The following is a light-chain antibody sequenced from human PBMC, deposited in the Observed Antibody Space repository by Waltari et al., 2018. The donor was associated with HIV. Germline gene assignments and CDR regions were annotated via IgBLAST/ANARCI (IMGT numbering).Light chain of an antibody. J-gene: IGLJ3*02. CDR2: RSH. V-gene: IGLV1-44*01. CDR1: NSDIGVNT. CDR3: SAWDDTLHVV. Sequence: QSVLTQPPSVSGLPGQQVTISCSGRNSDIGVNTVNWYQQFPGRAPKLVAYRSHQRPSGVPDRFSGSKSGTSASLAINGVQAEDEATYFCSAWDDTLHVVFGGGTKLTVL.